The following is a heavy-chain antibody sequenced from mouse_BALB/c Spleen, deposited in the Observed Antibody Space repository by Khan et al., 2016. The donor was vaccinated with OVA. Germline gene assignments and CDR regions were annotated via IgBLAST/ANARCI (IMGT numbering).Heavy chain of an antibody. J-gene: IGHJ3*01. Sequence: QVQLKQSGPGLVQPSQSLSITCTVSGFSLTNYSVHWVRQSPGKGLEWLGVIWSAGSTDYNAAFISRLTIRKDNSRSQVCFKMNSLQPNDTAIYYCARRGYDYGRGSLFAYWGQGTLVTVSA. V-gene: IGHV2-2*02. D-gene: IGHD2-4*01. CDR3: ARRGYDYGRGSLFAY. CDR2: IWSAGST. CDR1: GFSLTNYS.